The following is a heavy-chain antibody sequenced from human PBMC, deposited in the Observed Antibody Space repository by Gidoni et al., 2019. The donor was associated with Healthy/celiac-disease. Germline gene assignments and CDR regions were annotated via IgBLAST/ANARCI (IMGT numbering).Heavy chain of an antibody. J-gene: IGHJ4*02. D-gene: IGHD3-22*01. CDR2: INPTGGCT. CDR1: GYTFTSYY. Sequence: QVQLVQSGAEVKKPGVSVKVSCKASGYTFTSYYMHWVRQAPGQGLEWMGIINPTGGCTSYAQKFQGRVTMTRDTSTSTVYMELSSLRYEDTAVYYCARDKQGIVAFDYWGQGTLVTVSS. V-gene: IGHV1-46*01. CDR3: ARDKQGIVAFDY.